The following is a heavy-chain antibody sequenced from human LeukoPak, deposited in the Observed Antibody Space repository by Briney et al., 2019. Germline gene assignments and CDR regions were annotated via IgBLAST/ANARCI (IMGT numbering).Heavy chain of an antibody. V-gene: IGHV4-61*02. CDR2: IYTNGGT. J-gene: IGHJ5*02. Sequence: SETLSLTCTVSVDSLNSGSDYWTCIRQPAGKGLEWIGRIYTNGGTEYEPSHKSRVTSSLDASKNQISLNLSSVSAAETAVYCCARDRLGYCKGAYCPFVTWGQGRLVTVSS. D-gene: IGHD2-15*01. CDR1: VDSLNSGSDY. CDR3: ARDRLGYCKGAYCPFVT.